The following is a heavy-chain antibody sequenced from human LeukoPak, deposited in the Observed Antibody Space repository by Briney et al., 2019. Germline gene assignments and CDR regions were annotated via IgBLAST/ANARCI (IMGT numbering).Heavy chain of an antibody. D-gene: IGHD6-13*01. CDR3: ARCQFGYSSTSDAFDI. CDR2: IYYSGST. V-gene: IGHV4-30-4*08. CDR1: GGSISSGDYY. Sequence: PSETLPLTCTVSGGSISSGDYYWSCIRQPPGKGQEWIGYIYYSGSTYYNPSLKSRVTISVDTSKNQFSLKLSSVTAADTAVYYCARCQFGYSSTSDAFDIWGQGTMVTVSS. J-gene: IGHJ3*02.